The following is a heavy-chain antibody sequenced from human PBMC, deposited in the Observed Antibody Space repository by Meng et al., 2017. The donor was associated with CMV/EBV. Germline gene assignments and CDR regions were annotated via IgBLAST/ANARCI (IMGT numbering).Heavy chain of an antibody. D-gene: IGHD4-11*01. CDR1: GITFSDFL. V-gene: IGHV3-7*01. J-gene: IGHJ6*02. CDR3: ARVGYSNYEPLYYYGMDV. CDR2: IGQDGSDK. Sequence: GESLKISCTVSGITFSDFLMGWFRQAPGKGLAWVANIGQDGSDKNYVDSVKGRFTISRDNAENSLYLQINSLRAEDTAVYYCARVGYSNYEPLYYYGMDVWGQGTTVTVSS.